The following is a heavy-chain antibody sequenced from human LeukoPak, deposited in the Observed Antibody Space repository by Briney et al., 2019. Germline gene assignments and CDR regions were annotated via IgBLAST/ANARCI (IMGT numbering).Heavy chain of an antibody. CDR2: ISGNGGST. D-gene: IGHD6-19*01. Sequence: GGSLRLSCGASEFTFSSYGMSWVRQAPGKGLEWVSSISGNGGSTQYADSVQGRFAISRDNSKSTLYLQMNSLRVEDTAVYYCARDGGRIAVAGSLGYWGQGTLVTVSS. V-gene: IGHV3-23*01. CDR3: ARDGGRIAVAGSLGY. CDR1: EFTFSSYG. J-gene: IGHJ4*02.